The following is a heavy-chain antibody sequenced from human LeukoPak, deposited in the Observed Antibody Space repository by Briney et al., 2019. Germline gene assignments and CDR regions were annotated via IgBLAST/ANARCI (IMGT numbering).Heavy chain of an antibody. D-gene: IGHD6-6*01. CDR1: GGSISSVY. CDR2: FYYSGST. CDR3: ARDLSVGSSPDAFDF. J-gene: IGHJ3*01. Sequence: TSETLSLTCTVSGGSISSVYWSWIRQPPGKGLEWIGFFYYSGSTNYNPSLKSRVTISVDTSKNQFSLKLSSVTAADTAVYYCARDLSVGSSPDAFDFSGQGTMVTVSS. V-gene: IGHV4-59*01.